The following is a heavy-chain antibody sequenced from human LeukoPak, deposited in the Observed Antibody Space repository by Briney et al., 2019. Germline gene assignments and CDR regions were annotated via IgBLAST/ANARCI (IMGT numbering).Heavy chain of an antibody. J-gene: IGHJ5*02. CDR2: FYHSGST. CDR3: ARTKYYDFWSGYYGLPYKGGWFDP. CDR1: GGSISSSNW. D-gene: IGHD3-3*01. V-gene: IGHV4-4*02. Sequence: PSETLSLTCAVSGGSISSSNWWSWVRQPPGKGLEWIGEFYHSGSTNYNPSLRSGVTISVDKSKNQFSLKLSSVTAADTAVYYCARTKYYDFWSGYYGLPYKGGWFDPWGQGTLVTVSS.